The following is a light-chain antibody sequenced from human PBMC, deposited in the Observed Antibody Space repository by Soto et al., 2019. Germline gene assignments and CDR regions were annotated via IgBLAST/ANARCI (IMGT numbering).Light chain of an antibody. Sequence: EIQMNQSPSTLSGSVGDRVTITCRASQTISSWLAWYQQKPGKAPKLLIYKASTLKSGVPSRFSGSGSGTEFTLTISSLQPDDFATYYCQHYNSYSEAFGQGPKVDIK. CDR2: KAS. J-gene: IGKJ1*01. V-gene: IGKV1-5*03. CDR1: QTISSW. CDR3: QHYNSYSEA.